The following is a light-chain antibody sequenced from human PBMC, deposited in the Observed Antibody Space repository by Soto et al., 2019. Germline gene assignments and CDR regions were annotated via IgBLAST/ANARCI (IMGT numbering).Light chain of an antibody. CDR2: WAS. J-gene: IGKJ1*01. CDR3: QQYYSTPWT. CDR1: PSVLYSSNNKNY. V-gene: IGKV4-1*01. Sequence: DIVMTQSPDSLAVSLGERATINCKSSPSVLYSSNNKNYLAWYQQKPGQPPKLLIYWASTRESGVPERFSGSGSGTDFTLTISSLQAEDVAVYYCQQYYSTPWTFGQGTKVEIK.